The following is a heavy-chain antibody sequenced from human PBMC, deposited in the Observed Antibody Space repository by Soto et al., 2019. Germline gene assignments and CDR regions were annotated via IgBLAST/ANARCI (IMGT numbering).Heavy chain of an antibody. V-gene: IGHV4-31*03. J-gene: IGHJ6*03. CDR2: IYYSGNT. CDR1: GGSISSGYY. Sequence: QVQLQESGPGLVKPSQTLSLTCSVSGGSISSGYYWTWIRQHPGKGLEWIGYIYYSGNTYYNPYLKSRVTISVETSKNKFSLKLSSVTAADTAVYYCASTDYVAYYMDVWGQGTTVTVSS. CDR3: ASTDYVAYYMDV. D-gene: IGHD3-10*02.